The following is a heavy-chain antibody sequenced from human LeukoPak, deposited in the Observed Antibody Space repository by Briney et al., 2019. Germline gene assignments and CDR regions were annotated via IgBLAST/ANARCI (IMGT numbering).Heavy chain of an antibody. CDR1: GLTFSRYS. J-gene: IGHJ2*01. D-gene: IGHD3-22*01. CDR2: ISSGSSYI. CDR3: AGSDTIGYSPREWDYWYFDL. Sequence: GGSLRLSCAASGLTFSRYSMNWVRQAPGKGLEWVSSISSGSSYINYADSVKGRFTISRDNAKKSLYLQMNSLRDEDTAVYYCAGSDTIGYSPREWDYWYFDLWGRGTLVTVSS. V-gene: IGHV3-21*01.